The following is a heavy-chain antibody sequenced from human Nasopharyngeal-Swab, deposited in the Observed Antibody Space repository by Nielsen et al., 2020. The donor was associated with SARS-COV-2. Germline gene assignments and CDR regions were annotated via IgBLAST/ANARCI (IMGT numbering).Heavy chain of an antibody. CDR2: ISSSSSYI. J-gene: IGHJ6*03. V-gene: IGHV3-21*01. Sequence: GESLKISCAASGFTFSSYSMNWVRQAPGKGLEWVSSISSSSSYIYYADSVKGRFTISRDNAKNSLYLQMNSLRAEDTAVYYCASYVAGTPTYHYYYMDVWGKGTTVTVSS. CDR1: GFTFSSYS. D-gene: IGHD1/OR15-1a*01. CDR3: ASYVAGTPTYHYYYMDV.